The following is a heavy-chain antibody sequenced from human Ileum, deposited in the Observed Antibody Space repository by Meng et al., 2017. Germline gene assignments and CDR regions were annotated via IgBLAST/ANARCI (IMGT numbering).Heavy chain of an antibody. V-gene: IGHV3-23*01. CDR2: ISDRGGDT. D-gene: IGHD4-11*01. J-gene: IGHJ4*02. Sequence: GGSLRLSCSASGFTFSTFAMTWVRRAPGKGLEWVSTISDRGGDTYYTDSVKGRFTISRDNSKNTLWLQMNSLRAEDTAVYYCAKALALDYRGFFDYWGQGTLVTVSS. CDR1: GFTFSTFA. CDR3: AKALALDYRGFFDY.